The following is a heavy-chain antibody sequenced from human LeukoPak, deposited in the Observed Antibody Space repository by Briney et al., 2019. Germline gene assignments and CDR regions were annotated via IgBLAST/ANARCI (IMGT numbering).Heavy chain of an antibody. J-gene: IGHJ4*02. CDR3: ARGLGRTAMVTRGEVRFDY. V-gene: IGHV1-8*01. D-gene: IGHD5-18*01. Sequence: ASGKVSCKASGYTFTSYDINWVGQATGQGVEGRGWMNPNRGNTGYAQKFQGRVTMNRKNSIRTTYMGLSSLRSEDAAVYYCARGLGRTAMVTRGEVRFDYWGQGTLVTVSS. CDR1: GYTFTSYD. CDR2: MNPNRGNT.